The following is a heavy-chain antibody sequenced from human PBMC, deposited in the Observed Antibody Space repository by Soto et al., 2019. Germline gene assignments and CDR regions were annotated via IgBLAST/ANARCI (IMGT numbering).Heavy chain of an antibody. CDR1: GFTFSSYA. CDR2: ISGSGGST. J-gene: IGHJ6*02. CDR3: AKDPTVTTAYYYGMDV. V-gene: IGHV3-23*01. Sequence: GGSLRLSCAASGFTFSSYAMSWVRQAPGKGLEWVSAISGSGGSTYYADSVKGWFTISRDNSKNTLYLQMNSLRAEDTAVYYCAKDPTVTTAYYYGMDVWGQGTTVTVSS. D-gene: IGHD4-4*01.